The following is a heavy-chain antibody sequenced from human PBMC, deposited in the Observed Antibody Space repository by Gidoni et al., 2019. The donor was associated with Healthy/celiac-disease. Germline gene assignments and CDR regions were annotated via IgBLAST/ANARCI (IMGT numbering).Heavy chain of an antibody. J-gene: IGHJ4*02. Sequence: EVQLLESGGGLVQPGGSLRLSCSASGFTFSSYAMSWVRQAPGKGLEWVSAISGSGGSTYYADSVKGRFTISRDNSKNTLYLQMNSLRAEDTAVYYCAKARGSGVTKNDYWGQGTLVTVSS. V-gene: IGHV3-23*01. CDR2: ISGSGGST. CDR3: AKARGSGVTKNDY. CDR1: GFTFSSYA. D-gene: IGHD3-10*01.